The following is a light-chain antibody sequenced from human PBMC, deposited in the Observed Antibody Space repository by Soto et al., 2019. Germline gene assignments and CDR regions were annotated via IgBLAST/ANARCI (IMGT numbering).Light chain of an antibody. V-gene: IGKV3-20*01. Sequence: EIVLTQSPGTLSLPPRERATLSCRTSQSISRNYLAWYQPKPGQAPRLFIYGASSRAAGIPDRFSGFGSGRDFTLTISRLEPDDFAVYYWQQYGSSPWTFGQGTKVEVK. J-gene: IGKJ1*01. CDR2: GAS. CDR1: QSISRNY. CDR3: QQYGSSPWT.